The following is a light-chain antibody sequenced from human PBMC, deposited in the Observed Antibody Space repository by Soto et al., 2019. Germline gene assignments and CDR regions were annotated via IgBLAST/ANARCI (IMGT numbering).Light chain of an antibody. CDR1: SSDVGGYNY. CDR3: RSYAGSDTFV. Sequence: QSALTQPPSASGSPGQSVTISCTGTSSDVGGYNYVSWYQQHPGKAHKLMIYEVRERPSGVPDRFSGSKSGNTASLTVSGLQAEDEADYYCRSYAGSDTFVFGTGTKLTVL. CDR2: EVR. J-gene: IGLJ1*01. V-gene: IGLV2-8*01.